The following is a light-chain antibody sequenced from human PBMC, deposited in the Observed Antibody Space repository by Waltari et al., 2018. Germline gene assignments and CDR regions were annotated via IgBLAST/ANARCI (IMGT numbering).Light chain of an antibody. CDR2: SSS. CDR1: QDISGW. J-gene: IGKJ1*01. Sequence: DVQMTQSPSSVSASVGDTVHITCRASQDISGWLAWYQQKPGTAPKLLIYSSSRLQSGVSSRFRGSGSGTDFTLTISGLQPEDVATYYCQQTNSAWTFGQGTKVDVK. CDR3: QQTNSAWT. V-gene: IGKV1-12*01.